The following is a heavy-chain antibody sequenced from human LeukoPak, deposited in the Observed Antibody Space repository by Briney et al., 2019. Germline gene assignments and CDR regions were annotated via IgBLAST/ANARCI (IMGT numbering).Heavy chain of an antibody. D-gene: IGHD6-19*01. Sequence: SETLSLTCIVSGGSISSYSWNWIRQSPGKGLEWVGYISHSGTTSYNSSLKSRVTISVATSKNQLSLKLTSVTAADTAVYYCARWDDSAWGFGNWGPGTLVTVSS. CDR3: ARWDDSAWGFGN. CDR2: ISHSGTT. J-gene: IGHJ4*02. V-gene: IGHV4-59*08. CDR1: GGSISSYS.